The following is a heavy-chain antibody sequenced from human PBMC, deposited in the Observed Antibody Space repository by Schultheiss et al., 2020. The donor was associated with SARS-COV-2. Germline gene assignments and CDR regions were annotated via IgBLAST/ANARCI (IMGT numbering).Heavy chain of an antibody. V-gene: IGHV1-2*02. Sequence: ASVKVSCKASGYTFTGYYMHWVRQAPGQGLEWMGWINPNSGGTNYAQKFQGRVTMTRDTSISTAYMELSRLRSDDTAVYYCATDPIAVAGRALGWFDPWGQGTLVTVSS. D-gene: IGHD6-19*01. CDR3: ATDPIAVAGRALGWFDP. CDR2: INPNSGGT. J-gene: IGHJ5*02. CDR1: GYTFTGYY.